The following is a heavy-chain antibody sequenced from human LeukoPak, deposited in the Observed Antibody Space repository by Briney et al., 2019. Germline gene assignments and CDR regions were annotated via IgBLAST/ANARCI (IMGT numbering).Heavy chain of an antibody. D-gene: IGHD3-16*01. CDR3: ARVGRGKRWFDP. Sequence: GASVKVSCKASGYTFTSYGISWVRQAPGQGLEWMGWMNPNSGNTGYAQKFQGRVTMTRNTSISTAYMELSSLRSEDTAVYYCARVGRGKRWFDPWGQGTLVTVSS. J-gene: IGHJ5*02. CDR1: GYTFTSYG. CDR2: MNPNSGNT. V-gene: IGHV1-8*02.